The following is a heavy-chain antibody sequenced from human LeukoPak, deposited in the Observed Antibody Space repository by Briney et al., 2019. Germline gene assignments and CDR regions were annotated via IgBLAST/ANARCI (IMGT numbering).Heavy chain of an antibody. CDR2: ISGSGGST. V-gene: IGHV3-23*01. Sequence: PGGSLRLSCAASGFTFSSYAMSWVRQAPGKGLEWVSAISGSGGSTYYADSVEGRFTISRDNSKNTLYLQMNSLRAEDTAVYYCAKAPRSRLGVPIDYWGQGTLVTVSS. J-gene: IGHJ4*02. D-gene: IGHD3-10*01. CDR3: AKAPRSRLGVPIDY. CDR1: GFTFSSYA.